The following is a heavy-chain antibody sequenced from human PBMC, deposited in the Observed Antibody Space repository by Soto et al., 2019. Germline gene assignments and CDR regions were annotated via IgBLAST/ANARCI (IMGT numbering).Heavy chain of an antibody. CDR3: ARGMGMIRRHDS. V-gene: IGHV4-30-4*01. CDR2: IYYTGTT. D-gene: IGHD3-22*01. Sequence: QVQLQESGPGLVKPSETLSLTCTVSGGSISGGDYYWTWIRQSPGKGLEWIGNIYYTGTTYYNPSLKSRVTISVDTSNNQFSLSLNSVTATDTAVYSCARGMGMIRRHDSWGQGTLLIVST. CDR1: GGSISGGDYY. J-gene: IGHJ4*02.